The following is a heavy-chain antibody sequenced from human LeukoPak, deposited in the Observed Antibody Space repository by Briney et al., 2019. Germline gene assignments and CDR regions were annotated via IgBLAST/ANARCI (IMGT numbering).Heavy chain of an antibody. D-gene: IGHD6-13*01. CDR1: GGTFSSYA. J-gene: IGHJ6*02. V-gene: IGHV1-69*10. Sequence: SVKVSCKASGGTFSSYAISWVRQAPGQGLEWMGRIIPILGIANYAQRFQGRVTITADKSTSTAYMELSSLRSEDTAVYYCARSGIAAAGTNYYYGMDVWGQGTTVTVSS. CDR2: IIPILGIA. CDR3: ARSGIAAAGTNYYYGMDV.